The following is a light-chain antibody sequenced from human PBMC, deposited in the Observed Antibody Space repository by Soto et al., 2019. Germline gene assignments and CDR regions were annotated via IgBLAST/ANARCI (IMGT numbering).Light chain of an antibody. CDR1: QGVSSY. CDR3: QQRSNWLT. CDR2: DAS. V-gene: IGKV3D-11*01. Sequence: EIVLTQSPATLSLSPGERATLSCRASQGVSSYLAWYQQKPGQAPRLLIYDASNRATGIPARFSGRGPGTDFTLTISSLEPEDFAVYYCQQRSNWLTFGGGTKVEIK. J-gene: IGKJ4*01.